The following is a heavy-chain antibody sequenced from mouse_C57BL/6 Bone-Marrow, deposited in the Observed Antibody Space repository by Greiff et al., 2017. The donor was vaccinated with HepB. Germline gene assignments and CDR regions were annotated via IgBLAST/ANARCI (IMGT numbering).Heavy chain of an antibody. CDR2: SRNKANDYTT. CDR3: ARPIYDGYFYFDY. Sequence: EVQVVESGGGLVQSGRSLRLSCATSGFTFSDFYMEWVRQAPGKGLEWIAASRNKANDYTTEYSASVKGRFIVSRDTSQSILYLQMNALRAEDTAIYYCARPIYDGYFYFDYWGQGTTLTVSS. CDR1: GFTFSDFY. D-gene: IGHD2-3*01. V-gene: IGHV7-1*01. J-gene: IGHJ2*01.